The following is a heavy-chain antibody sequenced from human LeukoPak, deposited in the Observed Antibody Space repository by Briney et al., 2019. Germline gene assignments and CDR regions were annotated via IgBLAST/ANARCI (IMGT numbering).Heavy chain of an antibody. CDR3: TTLTIMVATNIDY. V-gene: IGHV3-15*01. J-gene: IGHJ4*02. Sequence: PGGSLRLSCAASGFTFNNALMSCVCQAPGEGLEWVGRIKTKTDGGATDYAAPVKGRSTISRDDSKNTLYLQMNSLKTEDTAVYYCTTLTIMVATNIDYWGQGILVTVSS. CDR1: GFTFNNAL. D-gene: IGHD5-12*01. CDR2: IKTKTDGGAT.